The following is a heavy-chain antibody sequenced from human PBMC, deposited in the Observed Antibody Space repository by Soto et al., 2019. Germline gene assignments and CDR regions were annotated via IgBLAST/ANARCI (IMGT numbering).Heavy chain of an antibody. CDR2: ISGNNGNT. Sequence: AAVNVSCKASGYTFTNYGISWVRQAPGQGLEWMGWISGNNGNTNYSQKIQGRVTMTTDTSTSTAYMELRSLRSDDTAVYYCARVGDIVVVGPWFDPWGQGTLVTVS. CDR1: GYTFTNYG. CDR3: ARVGDIVVVGPWFDP. V-gene: IGHV1-18*04. J-gene: IGHJ5*02. D-gene: IGHD2-2*01.